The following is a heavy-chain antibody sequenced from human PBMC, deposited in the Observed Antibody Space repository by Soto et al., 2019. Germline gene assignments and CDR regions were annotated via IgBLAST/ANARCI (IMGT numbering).Heavy chain of an antibody. V-gene: IGHV3-23*01. CDR1: GFTFSSYA. CDR3: AKFMITFGGVIVNPDAFDI. J-gene: IGHJ3*02. D-gene: IGHD3-16*02. Sequence: GGSLRLSCAASGFTFSSYAMSWVRQAPGKGLEWVSAISGSGGSTYYADSVKGRFTISRDNSKNTLYLQMNSLRAEDTAVYYCAKFMITFGGVIVNPDAFDIWGQGTMVTVSS. CDR2: ISGSGGST.